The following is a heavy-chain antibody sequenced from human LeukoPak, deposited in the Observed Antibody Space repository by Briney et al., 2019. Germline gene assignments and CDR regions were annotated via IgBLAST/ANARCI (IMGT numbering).Heavy chain of an antibody. Sequence: ASVKVSCKASGHTFTGYYIHWVRQAPGQGLEWMGWINPNSGGTNYAQKFQGRVTMTRDTSISTAYMDLSRLRSDDTAVYYCARDPSIVGATEYFDYWGQGTLVTVSS. CDR1: GHTFTGYY. J-gene: IGHJ4*02. D-gene: IGHD1-26*01. CDR3: ARDPSIVGATEYFDY. CDR2: INPNSGGT. V-gene: IGHV1-2*02.